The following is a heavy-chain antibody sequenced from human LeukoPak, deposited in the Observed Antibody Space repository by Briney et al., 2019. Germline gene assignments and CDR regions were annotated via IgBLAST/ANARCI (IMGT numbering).Heavy chain of an antibody. CDR3: VKEGNWRVNDY. J-gene: IGHJ4*02. Sequence: ASVKVSCKTSGYTFTAYYMHWVRQAPGQGLEWMGWIDPNSRGTNYAQKFEGRVTMTRDTSISTAYMELSRLTSDDTAVYYCVKEGNWRVNDYWGQGTLVTVSS. CDR2: IDPNSRGT. D-gene: IGHD1-1*01. V-gene: IGHV1-2*02. CDR1: GYTFTAYY.